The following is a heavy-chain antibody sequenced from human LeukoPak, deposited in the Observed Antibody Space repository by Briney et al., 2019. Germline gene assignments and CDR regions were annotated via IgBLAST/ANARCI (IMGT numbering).Heavy chain of an antibody. CDR1: GYSFTSYW. J-gene: IGHJ4*02. V-gene: IGHV5-51*01. D-gene: IGHD6-6*01. Sequence: GESLKISCKGSGYSFTSYWIGWLRQMPGKGLEWMGIIYPDDSDTRYSPSFQGQVTISADKSTSTAYLQWSSLKASDTAMYYCARERSSQGYFDFWGQGALVIVSS. CDR2: IYPDDSDT. CDR3: ARERSSQGYFDF.